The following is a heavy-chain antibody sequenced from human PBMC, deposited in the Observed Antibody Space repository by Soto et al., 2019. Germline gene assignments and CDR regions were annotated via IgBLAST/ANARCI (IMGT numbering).Heavy chain of an antibody. D-gene: IGHD6-19*01. V-gene: IGHV4-30-2*01. CDR1: GGSISSGGYS. J-gene: IGHJ5*02. CDR3: ARVQYSSGWYRGYNWFDP. CDR2: IYHSGST. Sequence: PSETLSLTCTVSGGSISSGGYSWSWIRQPPGKGLEWIGYIYHSGSTYYNPSLKSRVTISVDRSKNQFSLKLSSVTAADTAVYYCARVQYSSGWYRGYNWFDPWGQGTLVTVSS.